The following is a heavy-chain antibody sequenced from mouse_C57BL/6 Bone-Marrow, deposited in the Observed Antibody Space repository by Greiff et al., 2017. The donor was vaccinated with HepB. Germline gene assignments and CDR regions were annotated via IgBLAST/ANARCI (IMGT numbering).Heavy chain of an antibody. D-gene: IGHD1-1*01. CDR1: GYTFTDYY. CDR2: IGPGSGST. J-gene: IGHJ3*01. V-gene: IGHV1-77*01. Sequence: VKLQQSGAELVKPGASVKISCKASGYTFTDYYINWVKQRPGQGLEWIGKIGPGSGSTYYNEKFKGKATLTADKSSSTAYMQLSSLTSEDSAVYFCARARHYYGSSPFAYWGQGTLVTVSA. CDR3: ARARHYYGSSPFAY.